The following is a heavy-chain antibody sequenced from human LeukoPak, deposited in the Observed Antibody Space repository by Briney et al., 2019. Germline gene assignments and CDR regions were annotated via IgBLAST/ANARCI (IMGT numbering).Heavy chain of an antibody. J-gene: IGHJ4*02. CDR3: ARSTGPIDY. CDR2: TYYRSKWYT. V-gene: IGHV6-1*01. CDR1: GDSVSSNSAA. D-gene: IGHD1-1*01. Sequence: KYSQTLSLTCAISGDSVSSNSAAWNWIRQSPSRGLEWLGRTYYRSKWYTYYAVSVKSRISIIRDTSKNQVSLQLNSVTPEDTAVYYCARSTGPIDYWGQGTLVTVSS.